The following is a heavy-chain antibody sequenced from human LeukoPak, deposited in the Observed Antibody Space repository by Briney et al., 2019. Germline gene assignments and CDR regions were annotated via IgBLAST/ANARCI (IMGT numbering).Heavy chain of an antibody. Sequence: GRSLRLSCAASGFTFSSYGMHWVRQAPGKGLEWVAVISYDGSNKYYADSVKGRFTTSRDNSKNTLYLQMNSLRAEDTAVYYCAKGEDITMVRGVIFDYWGQGTLVTVSS. CDR2: ISYDGSNK. J-gene: IGHJ4*02. V-gene: IGHV3-30*18. CDR3: AKGEDITMVRGVIFDY. D-gene: IGHD3-10*01. CDR1: GFTFSSYG.